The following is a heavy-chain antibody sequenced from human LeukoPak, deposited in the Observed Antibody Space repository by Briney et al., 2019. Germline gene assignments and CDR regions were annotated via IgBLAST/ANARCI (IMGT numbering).Heavy chain of an antibody. J-gene: IGHJ4*02. Sequence: GGSLRLSCAASGFTFSSYSMNWVRQAPGGGLEWVSYISSSSSTIYYADSVKGRFTISRDNAKNSLYLQMNSLRAEDTAVYYCARGHSSLDYWGQGTLVTVSS. CDR1: GFTFSSYS. V-gene: IGHV3-48*01. D-gene: IGHD5-18*01. CDR3: ARGHSSLDY. CDR2: ISSSSSTI.